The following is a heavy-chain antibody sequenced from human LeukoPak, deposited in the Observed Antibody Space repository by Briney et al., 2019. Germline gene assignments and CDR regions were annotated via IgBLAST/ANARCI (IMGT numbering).Heavy chain of an antibody. CDR1: GFSFSSYA. V-gene: IGHV3-23*01. CDR3: AKDLAGATYYFDY. D-gene: IGHD1-26*01. CDR2: ISGSGGST. J-gene: IGHJ4*02. Sequence: PGGSLRLSCATSGFSFSSYAMSWVRQAPGKGLEWVSAISGSGGSTYYADSVKGRFTISRDNSKNTLYLQMNSLRAEDTAVYYCAKDLAGATYYFDYWGQGTLVTVSS.